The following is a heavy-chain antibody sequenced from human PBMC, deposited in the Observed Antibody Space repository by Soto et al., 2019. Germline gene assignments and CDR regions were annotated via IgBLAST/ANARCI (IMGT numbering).Heavy chain of an antibody. D-gene: IGHD3-22*01. CDR2: IWFDGSNK. J-gene: IGHJ6*02. Sequence: GGSLRLSCAASGFTFRSYGMHWVRQAPGKGLEWVAVIWFDGSNKYYADSVKGRFTISRDNSKNTLYLQMNTLRAEDTAVYYCARGLYYDSSGYYTPRIGYYHYYGMDVWGQGTTVTVSS. CDR1: GFTFRSYG. V-gene: IGHV3-33*01. CDR3: ARGLYYDSSGYYTPRIGYYHYYGMDV.